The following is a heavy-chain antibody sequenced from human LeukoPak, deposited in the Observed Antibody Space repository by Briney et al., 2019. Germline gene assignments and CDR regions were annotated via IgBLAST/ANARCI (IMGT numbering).Heavy chain of an antibody. V-gene: IGHV4-59*12. CDR3: ARGPAFDI. CDR1: GGSISSYY. CDR2: IYYSGST. J-gene: IGHJ3*02. Sequence: SETLSLTCTVSGGSISSYYWSWIRQPPGKGLEWIGYIYYSGSTNYNPSLKSRVTISVDTSKNQFSLKLSSVTAANTAVYYCARGPAFDIWGQGTMVTVSS.